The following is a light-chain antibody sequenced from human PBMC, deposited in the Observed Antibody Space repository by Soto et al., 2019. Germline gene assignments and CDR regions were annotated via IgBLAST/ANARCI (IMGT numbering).Light chain of an antibody. V-gene: IGLV2-14*01. CDR2: EVS. CDR1: SSDVGGYNY. Sequence: QSALTQPASVSGSPGQSITISCTGTSSDVGGYNYVSWYQQHPGKAPKLMIYEVSNRPSGVSNRFSGSKSGNTASLTISGLQAEDEADYYCSSFTSNRIYGFGPGTKVTVL. J-gene: IGLJ1*01. CDR3: SSFTSNRIYG.